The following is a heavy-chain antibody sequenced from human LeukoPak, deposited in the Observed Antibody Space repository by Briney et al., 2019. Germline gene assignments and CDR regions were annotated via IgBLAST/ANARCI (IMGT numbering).Heavy chain of an antibody. V-gene: IGHV3-23*01. CDR3: AKGVRNWNYAYYYYGMDV. CDR1: GFTFSSYA. J-gene: IGHJ6*02. CDR2: ISGSGGST. Sequence: PGGSLRLSCAASGFTFSSYAMSWVRQAPGKGLEWVSAISGSGGSTYYADSVKGRFTISRGNSKNTLYLQMNSLRAEDTAVYYCAKGVRNWNYAYYYYGMDVWGQGTTVTVSS. D-gene: IGHD1-7*01.